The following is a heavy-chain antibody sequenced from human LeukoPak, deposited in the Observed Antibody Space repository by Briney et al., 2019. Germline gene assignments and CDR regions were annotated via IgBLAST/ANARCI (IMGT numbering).Heavy chain of an antibody. J-gene: IGHJ4*02. Sequence: GGSLRLSCAASGFTVRNNYMSWVRQAPGKGLEWVSIIYNDGSTYYADSVKGRFTISRDNAKNSLFLQMNSLRDEDTAVYYCARGYYSLGYFDYWGQGALVTVSS. D-gene: IGHD3-22*01. CDR2: IYNDGST. CDR3: ARGYYSLGYFDY. CDR1: GFTVRNNY. V-gene: IGHV3-66*01.